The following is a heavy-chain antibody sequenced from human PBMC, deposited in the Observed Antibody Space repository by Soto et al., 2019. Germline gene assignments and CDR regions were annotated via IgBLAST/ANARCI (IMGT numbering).Heavy chain of an antibody. CDR1: GYTYISYS. D-gene: IGHD6-19*01. CDR3: AREKWGSGSRWLDP. V-gene: IGHV1-3*01. Sequence: GASVKLSCKASGYTYISYSMHWVRQAPGQRLEWMGWINVGNGNTKYSQNFQGRVTINQDTSASTAYMELSSLTSEDTAVYYCAREKWGSGSRWLDPWGQGTLVTVSS. J-gene: IGHJ5*02. CDR2: INVGNGNT.